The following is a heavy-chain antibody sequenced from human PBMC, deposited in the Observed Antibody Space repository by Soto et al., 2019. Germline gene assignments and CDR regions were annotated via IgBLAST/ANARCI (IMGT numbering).Heavy chain of an antibody. D-gene: IGHD3-10*01. J-gene: IGHJ6*02. V-gene: IGHV3-53*01. CDR1: EFSVSSNY. CDR2: IYSGGST. Sequence: GGSLRLSCAASEFSVSSNYMTWVRQGPGMGLECVAMIYSGGSTYYADSVKGRFTISRDNSKNTLYLQMNSLRAEDTAVYYCARDPSKEFGLDVWGQGTTVTVSS. CDR3: ARDPSKEFGLDV.